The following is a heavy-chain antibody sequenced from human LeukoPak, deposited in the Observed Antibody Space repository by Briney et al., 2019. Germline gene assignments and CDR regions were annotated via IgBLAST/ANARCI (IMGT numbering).Heavy chain of an antibody. Sequence: ASVKVSCKASGYTFTDYYIHWVRQAPGQGLEWMGWINPNSGDTNYAQKFQGRVTMTRDTSISTAYMELSRLTSDDTAVYYCAREPGDSSKWSGYFYPWGQGTRVRVSS. CDR3: AREPGDSSKWSGYFYP. V-gene: IGHV1-2*02. CDR2: INPNSGDT. J-gene: IGHJ5*02. CDR1: GYTFTDYY. D-gene: IGHD6-13*01.